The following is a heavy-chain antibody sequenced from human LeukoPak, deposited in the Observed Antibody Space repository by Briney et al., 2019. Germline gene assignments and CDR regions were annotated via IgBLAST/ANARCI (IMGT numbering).Heavy chain of an antibody. CDR2: MNSNSGNT. V-gene: IGHV1-8*01. Sequence: ASVKVSCKASGYTFTSYDINWVRQATGQGLEWMGWMNSNSGNTGYAQKFQGRVTMTRNTSISTAYMELSSLRSEDTAVYYCAREGRGEDIVVVPAAMGYWGQGTLVTVSS. CDR3: AREGRGEDIVVVPAAMGY. CDR1: GYTFTSYD. D-gene: IGHD2-2*01. J-gene: IGHJ4*02.